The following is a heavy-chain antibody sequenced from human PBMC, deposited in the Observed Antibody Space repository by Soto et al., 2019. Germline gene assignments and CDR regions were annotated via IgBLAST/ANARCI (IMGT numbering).Heavy chain of an antibody. J-gene: IGHJ5*02. CDR3: ARGGSYYSSSWFDP. CDR2: ISSSSSYT. D-gene: IGHD1-26*01. CDR1: GFTFSDYY. Sequence: QVQLVESGGGLVKPGGSVRLSCAASGFTFSDYYMSWIRQAPGKGLEWVSYISSSSSYTNYADSVKGRFTISRDNAKNSLYLQMNSLRAEDTAAYYCARGGSYYSSSWFDPWGQGTLVTVSS. V-gene: IGHV3-11*06.